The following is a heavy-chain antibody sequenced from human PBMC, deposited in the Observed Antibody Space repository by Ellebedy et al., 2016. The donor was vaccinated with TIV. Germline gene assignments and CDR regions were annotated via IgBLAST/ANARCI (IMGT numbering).Heavy chain of an antibody. CDR1: GGSINRDNYY. CDR2: VYYSGNT. J-gene: IGHJ4*02. Sequence: MPGGSLRLSCTVSGGSINRDNYYWGWIRQPPGKGLEWIGSVYYSGNTYYNPSLKSRVTQSVDTSNNQFSLKLSSVTAADTAVYYCARGYYHGSGTYSTVDYWGQGILVTVSS. CDR3: ARGYYHGSGTYSTVDY. V-gene: IGHV4-39*07. D-gene: IGHD3-10*01.